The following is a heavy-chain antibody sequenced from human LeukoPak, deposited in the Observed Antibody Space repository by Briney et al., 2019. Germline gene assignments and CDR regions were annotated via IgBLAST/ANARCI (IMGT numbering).Heavy chain of an antibody. V-gene: IGHV3-20*04. J-gene: IGHJ3*02. D-gene: IGHD6-13*01. Sequence: GGSLRLSCAASGFTFDDYGMSWVRQAPGKGLEWVSGINWNVGSTGYADSVKGRFTISRDNAKNSLYLQMNSLRAEDTALYYCAKFRVEWSSSWYGTGAFDIWGQGTMVTVSS. CDR3: AKFRVEWSSSWYGTGAFDI. CDR2: INWNVGST. CDR1: GFTFDDYG.